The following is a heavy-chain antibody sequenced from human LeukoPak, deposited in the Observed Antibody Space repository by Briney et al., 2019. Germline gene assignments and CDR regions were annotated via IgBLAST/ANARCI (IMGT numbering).Heavy chain of an antibody. CDR3: ARDRYCSSASCYGGDY. D-gene: IGHD2-2*01. Sequence: GGSLRLSCVASGFTFSSYWMHWVRQAPGKGLVWVSRIGTDGSSASYADSVKGRFTISRDNAKNTLYLQMNSLRAEDTAVYYCARDRYCSSASCYGGDYWGQGTLVTVSS. CDR2: IGTDGSSA. V-gene: IGHV3-74*01. J-gene: IGHJ4*02. CDR1: GFTFSSYW.